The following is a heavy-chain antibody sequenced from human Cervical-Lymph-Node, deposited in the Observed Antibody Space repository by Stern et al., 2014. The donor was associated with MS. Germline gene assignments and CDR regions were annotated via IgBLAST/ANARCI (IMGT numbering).Heavy chain of an antibody. V-gene: IGHV3-9*01. CDR3: AKSAFYGDYQFDF. Sequence: MQLVQSGGDLVQPGRSLRLSCAASGFNFNDTAMHWVRQAPGKGLEWVSGISWNSYTIVYADSVKGRFTISRDNAKKSLFLQMNSLRAEDTALYYCAKSAFYGDYQFDFWGQGTPVTVSP. D-gene: IGHD4-17*01. CDR2: ISWNSYTI. J-gene: IGHJ4*02. CDR1: GFNFNDTA.